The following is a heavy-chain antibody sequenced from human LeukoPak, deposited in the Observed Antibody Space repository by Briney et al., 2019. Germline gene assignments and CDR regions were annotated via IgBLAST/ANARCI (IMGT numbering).Heavy chain of an antibody. CDR3: AGSSGWWAHDY. V-gene: IGHV3-23*01. D-gene: IGHD6-19*01. J-gene: IGHJ4*02. CDR1: GLTFRSDG. CDR2: ISGSGSDT. Sequence: GGSLTLSCAASGLTFRSDGMAWSRRAPAKGLKWVSSISGSGSDTYYADSVKGRFTISRDNSKNTLYVQMVSLRAEDTAIYYCAGSSGWWAHDYWGQGTLVTVSS.